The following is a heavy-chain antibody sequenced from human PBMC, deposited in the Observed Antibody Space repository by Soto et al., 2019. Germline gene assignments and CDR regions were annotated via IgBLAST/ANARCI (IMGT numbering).Heavy chain of an antibody. D-gene: IGHD4-17*01. Sequence: SETLSLTCTVSGGSISSGDYYWSRIRQPPGKGLEWIGYIYYSGSTYYNPSLRSRLTISVDTSKNQFSLKLSSVTAADTAVYCCARLGPTTVPTSYFTGNYNGMDVWGQGTTVTVSS. CDR2: IYYSGST. J-gene: IGHJ6*02. V-gene: IGHV4-30-4*01. CDR1: GGSISSGDYY. CDR3: ARLGPTTVPTSYFTGNYNGMDV.